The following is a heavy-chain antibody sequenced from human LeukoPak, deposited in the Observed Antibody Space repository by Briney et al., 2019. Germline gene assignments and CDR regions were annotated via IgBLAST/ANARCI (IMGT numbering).Heavy chain of an antibody. D-gene: IGHD2-21*02. V-gene: IGHV3-48*01. J-gene: IGHJ4*02. CDR1: GFSFSSYT. CDR3: ARGGDPFDY. CDR2: ISSSSSSM. Sequence: GGSLRLSCAASGFSFSSYTMNWVRQAPGMGLEWVSYISSSSSSMYYAGSVKGRFTISRDNAKNSLYLQMNSLRGEDTAVYYCARGGDPFDYWGQGALVTVSS.